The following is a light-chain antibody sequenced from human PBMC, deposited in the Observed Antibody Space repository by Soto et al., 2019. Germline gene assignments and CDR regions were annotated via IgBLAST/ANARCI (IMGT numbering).Light chain of an antibody. J-gene: IGLJ2*01. CDR3: SSYTSSSTLMV. CDR1: SSDVGGYNY. Sequence: QSALTQPASVSGSPGQSITISCTGTSSDVGGYNYVSWYQQHPGKAPKLMISEVNNRPSGVSNRFSGSKSGNTASLTISGLQAEDEADYYCSSYTSSSTLMVFGGGTKLTVL. CDR2: EVN. V-gene: IGLV2-14*01.